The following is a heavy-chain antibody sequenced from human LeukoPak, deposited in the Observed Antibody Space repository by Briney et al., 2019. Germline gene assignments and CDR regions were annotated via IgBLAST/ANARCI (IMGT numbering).Heavy chain of an antibody. D-gene: IGHD1-7*01. CDR1: GYSFTSYW. CDR2: IYPGDSDT. J-gene: IGHJ5*02. CDR3: ARRVLGLELREGEARGNWFDP. V-gene: IGHV5-51*01. Sequence: KDGESLKISCKGSGYSFTSYWIGWVRQMPGKGLEWMGIIYPGDSDTRYSPSFQGQVTISADKSISTAYLQWSSLKASDTAMYYCARRVLGLELREGEARGNWFDPWGQGTLVTVSS.